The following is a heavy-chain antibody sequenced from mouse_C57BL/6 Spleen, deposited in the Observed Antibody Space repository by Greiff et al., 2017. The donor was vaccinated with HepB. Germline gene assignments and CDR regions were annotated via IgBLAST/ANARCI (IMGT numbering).Heavy chain of an antibody. CDR2: INPNNGGT. V-gene: IGHV1-22*01. CDR1: GYTFTDYN. J-gene: IGHJ2*01. D-gene: IGHD1-1*01. Sequence: EVQLQQSGPELVKPGASVKMSCKASGYTFTDYNMHWVKQSHGKSLEWIGYINPNNGGTSYNQKFKGKATLTVNKSSSTAYMELRSLTSEDSAVYYCGRRGPITTVVATGGYYFDYWGQGTTLTVSS. CDR3: GRRGPITTVVATGGYYFDY.